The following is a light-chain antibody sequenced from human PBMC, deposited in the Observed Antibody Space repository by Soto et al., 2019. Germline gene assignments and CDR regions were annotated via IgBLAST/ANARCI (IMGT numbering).Light chain of an antibody. V-gene: IGKV1-5*01. CDR3: QQYSNFWT. CDR2: DAS. CDR1: RSISTW. Sequence: DIQMTQSPSTLSASVGDRVTFTCRASRSISTWLAWYQQKPGKAPKLLIYDASSLVGGVPSRFSGSGSGTEFTLTISSLQPDDLATYYCQQYSNFWTFGQGTKVDIK. J-gene: IGKJ1*01.